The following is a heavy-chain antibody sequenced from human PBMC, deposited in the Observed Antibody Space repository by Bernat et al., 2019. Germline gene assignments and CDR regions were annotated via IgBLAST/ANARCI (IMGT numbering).Heavy chain of an antibody. CDR2: ISGSGGST. D-gene: IGHD2-2*01. Sequence: EVQLLESGGGLVQPGGSLRLSCAASGFTFSSYAMSWVRQAPGKGLEWVSAISGSGGSTYYADSVKGRFTISRDNSKNTLYLQMNSLRAEDTAVYYFAKDRGGLYCSSTSCYWGYFDLWGRGTLVTVSS. J-gene: IGHJ2*01. CDR3: AKDRGGLYCSSTSCYWGYFDL. V-gene: IGHV3-23*01. CDR1: GFTFSSYA.